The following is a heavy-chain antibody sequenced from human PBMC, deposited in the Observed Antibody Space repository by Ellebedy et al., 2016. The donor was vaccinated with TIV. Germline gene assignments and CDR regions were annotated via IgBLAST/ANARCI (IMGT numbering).Heavy chain of an antibody. CDR1: GCTFSSYA. CDR3: ARLLWFGETSDY. V-gene: IGHV1-2*02. D-gene: IGHD3-10*01. J-gene: IGHJ4*02. Sequence: AASVKVSCKASGCTFSSYAVSWVRQALGQWLEWMGWINPNSRGTNYAQKFQGRVTMTRDTSISTAYMELSRLRSDDTAVYYCARLLWFGETSDYWGQGTLVTVSS. CDR2: INPNSRGT.